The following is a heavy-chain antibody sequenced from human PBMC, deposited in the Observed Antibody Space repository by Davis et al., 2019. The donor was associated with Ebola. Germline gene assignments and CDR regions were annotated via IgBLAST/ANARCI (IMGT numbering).Heavy chain of an antibody. CDR1: GFIFNRYP. CDR3: AKDPRTTRLGAIFDY. J-gene: IGHJ4*02. CDR2: VSGSGGTT. V-gene: IGHV3-23*01. D-gene: IGHD1-26*01. Sequence: GESLKISCEASGFIFNRYPMHWVRQAPGKGLEWVSTVSGSGGTTYYSDSVKGRFTISRDNSKNTLYLQMNSLRAEDTAVYYCAKDPRTTRLGAIFDYWGQGTLVTVSS.